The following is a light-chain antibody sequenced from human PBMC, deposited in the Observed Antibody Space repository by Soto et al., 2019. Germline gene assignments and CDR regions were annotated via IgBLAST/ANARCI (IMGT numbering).Light chain of an antibody. Sequence: QSVLTQPPSASGTPGQRVTISCSGRSSNIGSKSVYWCQQVPGTAPKLLIHTNTQRPSGVPDRFSGSKSGTSASLAISGLRSEDEADYYCAAWDDSLSGPVFGGGTKLTVL. J-gene: IGLJ3*02. CDR2: TNT. CDR1: SSNIGSKS. CDR3: AAWDDSLSGPV. V-gene: IGLV1-47*02.